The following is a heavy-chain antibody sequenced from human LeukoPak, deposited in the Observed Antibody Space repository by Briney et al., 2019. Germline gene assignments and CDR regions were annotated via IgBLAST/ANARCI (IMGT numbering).Heavy chain of an antibody. J-gene: IGHJ4*02. D-gene: IGHD2-15*01. V-gene: IGHV3-74*01. CDR3: ARGRPHGSDY. CDR1: GFSFSSYW. Sequence: LAGGSLRLSCAASGFSFSSYWMYWVRQAPGKGLVWVSRIASDGSSTTYADSVKGRFTISRDNAKNTLYLQMNSLRVEDTAVYYCARGRPHGSDYWGQGTLVTVSS. CDR2: IASDGSST.